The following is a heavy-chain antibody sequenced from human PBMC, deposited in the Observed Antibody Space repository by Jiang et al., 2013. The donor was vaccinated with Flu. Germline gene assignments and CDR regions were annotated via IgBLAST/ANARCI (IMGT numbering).Heavy chain of an antibody. D-gene: IGHD4-17*01. V-gene: IGHV2-70*11. Sequence: PTQTLTLTCTFSGFSLSTSGMCVSWIRQPPGKALEWLARIDWDDDKYYSTSLKTRLTISKDTSKNQVVLTMTNMDPVDTATYYCARISPCVYGDYLTLDYWGQGTLVTVSS. J-gene: IGHJ4*02. CDR2: IDWDDDK. CDR3: ARISPCVYGDYLTLDY. CDR1: GFSLSTSGMC.